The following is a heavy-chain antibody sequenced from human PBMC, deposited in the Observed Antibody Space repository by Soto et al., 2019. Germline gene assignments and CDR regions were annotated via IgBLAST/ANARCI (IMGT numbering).Heavy chain of an antibody. J-gene: IGHJ2*01. V-gene: IGHV3-23*01. CDR3: AKDASRAAAYYWYFDL. D-gene: IGHD6-13*01. CDR2: ISGSGGST. Sequence: EVQLLESGGGLVQPGGSLRLSCAASGFTFSSYAMSWVRQAPGKGLEWVSAISGSGGSTYYADSVKGRFTISRDNSKNSLYLQMNSLRAEDTAVYYCAKDASRAAAYYWYFDLWGRGTLVTVSS. CDR1: GFTFSSYA.